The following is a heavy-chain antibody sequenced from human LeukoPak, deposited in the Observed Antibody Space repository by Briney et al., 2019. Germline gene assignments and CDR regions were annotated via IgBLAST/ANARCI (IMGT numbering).Heavy chain of an antibody. CDR2: INHSGST. CDR1: GGSFSGYY. D-gene: IGHD6-13*01. CDR3: ARGGLRIAAAGTFDY. V-gene: IGHV4-34*01. Sequence: PSETLSLTCAVYGGSFSGYYWSWIRQPPGKGLEWIGEINHSGSTNYNPSLKSRVTISVETSKNQFSLKLSSVTAADTAVYYCARGGLRIAAAGTFDYWGQGTLVTVSS. J-gene: IGHJ4*02.